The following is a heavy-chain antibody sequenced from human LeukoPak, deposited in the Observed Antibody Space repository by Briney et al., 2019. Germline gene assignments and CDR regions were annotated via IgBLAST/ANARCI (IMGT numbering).Heavy chain of an antibody. V-gene: IGHV3-23*01. Sequence: GGSLRLSCVVSGFTFTSYGVHWVRQAPGKGLEWVSDISGSGGSTYYADSVKGRFTITRDNSKNTLYLQMNSLRVEDTAVYYCARASSGRYFAFIDYWGQGILVTVSS. J-gene: IGHJ4*02. D-gene: IGHD1-26*01. CDR1: GFTFTSYG. CDR2: ISGSGGST. CDR3: ARASSGRYFAFIDY.